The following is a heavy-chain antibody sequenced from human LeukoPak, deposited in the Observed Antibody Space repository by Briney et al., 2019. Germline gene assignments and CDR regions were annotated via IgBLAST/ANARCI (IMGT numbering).Heavy chain of an antibody. CDR2: MNPNSGNT. CDR3: ARYAYYDSSGYVDY. V-gene: IGHV1-8*03. CDR1: GYTFTSYD. D-gene: IGHD3-22*01. J-gene: IGHJ4*02. Sequence: ASXKVSCKASGYTFTSYDINWVRQATGQGLEWMGWMNPNSGNTGYAQKFQGRVTITRNTSISTAYMELSSLRSEDTAVYYCARYAYYDSSGYVDYWGQGTLVTVSS.